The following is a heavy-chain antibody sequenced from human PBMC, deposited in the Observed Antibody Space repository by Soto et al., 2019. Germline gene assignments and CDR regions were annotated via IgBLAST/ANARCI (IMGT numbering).Heavy chain of an antibody. CDR3: ARCDYYDSSGYYEFYWFDP. V-gene: IGHV1-69*06. Sequence: SVKVSCKASGGTFSSYAISWVRQAPGQGLEWMGGIIPIFGTANYAQKFQGRVTITADKSTSTAYMELSGLRSEDTAVYYCARCDYYDSSGYYEFYWFDPWGQGTLVTVSS. J-gene: IGHJ5*02. CDR1: GGTFSSYA. CDR2: IIPIFGTA. D-gene: IGHD3-22*01.